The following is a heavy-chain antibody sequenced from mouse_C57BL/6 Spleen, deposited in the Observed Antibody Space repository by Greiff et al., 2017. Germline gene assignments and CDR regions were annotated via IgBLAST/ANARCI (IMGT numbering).Heavy chain of an antibody. CDR3: ARGDYDRVFAY. V-gene: IGHV1-50*01. D-gene: IGHD2-4*01. Sequence: QVQLQQPGAELVKPGASVKLSCKASGYTFTSYWMQWVKQRPGQGLEWIGEIDPSDSYTNYNQKFKGKATLTVDTSSSTAYMQLSSLTSEDSAVYYCARGDYDRVFAYWGQGALVTVSA. CDR2: IDPSDSYT. J-gene: IGHJ3*01. CDR1: GYTFTSYW.